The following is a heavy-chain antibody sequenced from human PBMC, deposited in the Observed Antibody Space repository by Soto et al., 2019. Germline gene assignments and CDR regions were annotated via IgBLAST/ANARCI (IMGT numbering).Heavy chain of an antibody. CDR3: VRRHVSATGIDWFDP. V-gene: IGHV1-3*01. D-gene: IGHD6-13*01. Sequence: ASVKVSCKASGYTFTSYGIHWVRQAPGQRLEWMGWINAANGDTKYSPKFQGRVTITRDTSASTAYMELSSLRSEDTAVYYCVRRHVSATGIDWFDPWGQGTLVT. J-gene: IGHJ5*02. CDR1: GYTFTSYG. CDR2: INAANGDT.